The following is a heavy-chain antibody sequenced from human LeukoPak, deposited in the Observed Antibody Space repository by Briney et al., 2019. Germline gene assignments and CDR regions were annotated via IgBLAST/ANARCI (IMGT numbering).Heavy chain of an antibody. CDR1: GYTFTSYG. CDR2: ISAYNGNT. D-gene: IGHD6-13*01. Sequence: ASVKVSCKASGYTFTSYGISWVRQAPGQGLEWMGWISAYNGNTNYAQKLQGRVTMTTDTSTSTAYMELRSLRSDDTAVYYCAREGVEWYSSSLTSPFDYWGQGTLVTVSS. CDR3: AREGVEWYSSSLTSPFDY. V-gene: IGHV1-18*01. J-gene: IGHJ4*02.